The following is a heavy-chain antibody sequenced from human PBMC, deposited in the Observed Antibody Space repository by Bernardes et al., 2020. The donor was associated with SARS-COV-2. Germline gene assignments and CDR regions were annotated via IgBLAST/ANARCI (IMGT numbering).Heavy chain of an antibody. V-gene: IGHV4-39*01. D-gene: IGHD2-21*02. CDR1: GGSISSSNYY. CDR2: IYSRGNS. J-gene: IGHJ6*02. CDR3: AGSSCGIDCYIGGLRSWDYGMDV. Sequence: SESLSLTCTVSGGSISSSNYYWGWVRQAPGKGLEWIGIIYSRGNSYYIASLQSRVTESVDTSKNPFSLSLSFVTAADTAVYYCAGSSCGIDCYIGGLRSWDYGMDVWSQGITVNVSS.